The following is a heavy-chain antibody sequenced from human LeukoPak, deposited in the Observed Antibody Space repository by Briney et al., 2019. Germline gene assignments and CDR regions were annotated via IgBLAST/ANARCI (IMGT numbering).Heavy chain of an antibody. CDR2: IYYSGST. Sequence: PSETLSLTCTVSGGSISSSSYYWGWIRQPPGKGLEWIGSIYYSGSTYYNPSLKSRVTISVDTSKNQFSLKLSSVTAADTAVYYCASIRGSARPVDYWGQGTLVTVSS. CDR3: ASIRGSARPVDY. V-gene: IGHV4-39*01. J-gene: IGHJ4*02. CDR1: GGSISSSSYY. D-gene: IGHD3-10*01.